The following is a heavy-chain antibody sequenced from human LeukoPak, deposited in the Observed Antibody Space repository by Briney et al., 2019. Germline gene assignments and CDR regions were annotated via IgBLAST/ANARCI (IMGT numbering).Heavy chain of an antibody. CDR3: ARHGRHGDHDY. CDR1: GGCISSSNYF. Sequence: SETLSLTCTASGGCISSSNYFWGWIRQPPGKGLEWIGSIYYTGSTYYNPSLKSRVTISVDTSKNQFSLKLTSVTAADTAVYYCARHGRHGDHDYWGQGTLVTVSS. J-gene: IGHJ4*02. CDR2: IYYTGST. V-gene: IGHV4-39*01. D-gene: IGHD2-21*02.